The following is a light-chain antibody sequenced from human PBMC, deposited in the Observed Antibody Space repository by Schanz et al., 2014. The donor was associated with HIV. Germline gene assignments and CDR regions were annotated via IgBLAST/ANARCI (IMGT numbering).Light chain of an antibody. CDR1: QSVSSSY. J-gene: IGKJ1*01. Sequence: EIVMTQSPGTLSVSPGERATLSCRASQSVSSSYLAWYQQKPGQAPRLLIYGASSRATGIPDRFSGSGSGTDFTLTISSLQPEDLGTYYCQQTDSFPLTFGQGTRVEIK. CDR2: GAS. CDR3: QQTDSFPLT. V-gene: IGKV3-20*01.